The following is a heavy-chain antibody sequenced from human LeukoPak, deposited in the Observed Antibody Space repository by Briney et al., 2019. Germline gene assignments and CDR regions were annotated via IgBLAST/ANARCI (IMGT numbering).Heavy chain of an antibody. CDR2: SRNKAYSYIT. D-gene: IGHD1-26*01. CDR1: GFTFSDHF. V-gene: IGHV3-72*01. J-gene: IGHJ4*02. CDR3: ASIRGTFGY. Sequence: PGGSLRLSCAASGFTFSDHFLDWVRQAPGKGLEWVGRSRNKAYSYITEYAASVRGRFSISRDDSKNLLYLPMSSLKPDDPAMYYCASIRGTFGYWGQGTLVTVSS.